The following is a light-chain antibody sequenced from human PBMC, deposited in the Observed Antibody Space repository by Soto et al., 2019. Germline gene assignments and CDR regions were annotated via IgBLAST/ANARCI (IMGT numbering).Light chain of an antibody. CDR2: DAS. J-gene: IGKJ1*01. V-gene: IGKV3-11*01. CDR3: VQRTTWPWT. Sequence: EIVLTQSPGTLSLSPGERATLSCRASQSVSVHLAWYQQKPGQAPRLLIYDASNRATGIPARFSGSGSGTDFTLTLSSLEPEDFAVYHCVQRTTWPWTCGQGSKGEIK. CDR1: QSVSVH.